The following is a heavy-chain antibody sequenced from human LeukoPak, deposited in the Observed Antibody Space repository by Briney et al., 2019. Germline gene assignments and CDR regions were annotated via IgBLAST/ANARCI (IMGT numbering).Heavy chain of an antibody. CDR1: GFTFSSYG. CDR3: ARARYSSTWYQDGFFFDY. V-gene: IGHV3-23*01. CDR2: IRSRGDTT. D-gene: IGHD6-13*01. J-gene: IGHJ4*02. Sequence: HPGGSLRLSCAASGFTFSSYGMSWVRQAPGKGLEWVSAIRSRGDTTCYADSVKGRFTISRDSAKNSLHLQMNSLRAEDTALYYCARARYSSTWYQDGFFFDYWGQGILVTVSS.